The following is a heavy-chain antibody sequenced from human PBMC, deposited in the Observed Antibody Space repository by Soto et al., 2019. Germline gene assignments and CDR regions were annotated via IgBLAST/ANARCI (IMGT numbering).Heavy chain of an antibody. CDR3: TTDPSGVFFGVPPPRN. CDR1: GFTFSNAW. V-gene: IGHV3-15*07. D-gene: IGHD3-3*01. J-gene: IGHJ4*02. CDR2: IKSKTDGGTT. Sequence: GESLKISCAASGFTFSNAWMNWVRQAPGKGLEWVGRIKSKTDGGTTDYAAPVKGRFTISRDDSKNTLYLQMNSLKTEDTAVYYCTTDPSGVFFGVPPPRNWGQGTLVTVSS.